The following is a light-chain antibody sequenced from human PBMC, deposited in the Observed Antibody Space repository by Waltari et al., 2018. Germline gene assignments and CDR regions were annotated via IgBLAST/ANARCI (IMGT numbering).Light chain of an antibody. V-gene: IGLV1-51*02. CDR3: GTWDSSLSGAV. Sequence: QSVLTQPPSVSAAPGQRVTISCPGGPSNIGNTYVSWYRQFPGTAPKLLIYEDSERPSGVPGRFSGSKSGTSATLDITGLQAGDEADYYCGTWDSSLSGAVFGGGTHLTVL. CDR1: PSNIGNTY. J-gene: IGLJ7*01. CDR2: EDS.